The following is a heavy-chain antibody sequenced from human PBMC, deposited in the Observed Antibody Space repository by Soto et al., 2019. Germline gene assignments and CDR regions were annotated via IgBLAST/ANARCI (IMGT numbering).Heavy chain of an antibody. D-gene: IGHD2-15*01. J-gene: IGHJ3*02. CDR1: GGTFSSYT. Sequence: ASVKVSCKASGGTFSSYTISWVRQAPGQGLEWMGRIIPILGIANYAQKFQGRVTITADKSTSTAYMELSSLRSEDTAVYYWARDWGVGYCSGGSCPGGYAFDIWGQGTMVTVSS. CDR2: IIPILGIA. V-gene: IGHV1-69*02. CDR3: ARDWGVGYCSGGSCPGGYAFDI.